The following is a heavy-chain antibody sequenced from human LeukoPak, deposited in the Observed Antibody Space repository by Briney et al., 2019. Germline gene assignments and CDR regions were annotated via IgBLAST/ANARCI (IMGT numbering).Heavy chain of an antibody. D-gene: IGHD3-9*01. CDR1: GGSISSSNW. Sequence: SETLSLTCTVSGGSISSSNWWSWVRQPSGKGLEWIGEIYHSGSTNHNPSLKSRVTISVDKSKNQFSLKLSSVTAADTAVYYCARGSTYYDILTGYYKSYFDYWGQGTLVTVSS. CDR3: ARGSTYYDILTGYYKSYFDY. CDR2: IYHSGST. J-gene: IGHJ4*02. V-gene: IGHV4-4*02.